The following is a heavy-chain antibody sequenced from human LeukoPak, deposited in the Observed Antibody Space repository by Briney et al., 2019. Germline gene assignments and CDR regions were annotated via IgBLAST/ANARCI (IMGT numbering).Heavy chain of an antibody. Sequence: PSVTLSLTCTVAGGSISSSGYYWGWIRQPPGKGLEWIASIYYSGSTYYNPSLKSRVTISVDTSKNQLSLKLSSLTAADTAVYYCARHEYSGIYYGLYWFYPWVQGTLVTVSS. V-gene: IGHV4-39*01. CDR2: IYYSGST. CDR3: ARHEYSGIYYGLYWFYP. J-gene: IGHJ5*02. CDR1: GGSISSSGYY. D-gene: IGHD1-26*01.